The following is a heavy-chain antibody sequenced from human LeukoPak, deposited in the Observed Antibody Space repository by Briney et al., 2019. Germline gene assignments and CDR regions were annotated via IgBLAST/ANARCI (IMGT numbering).Heavy chain of an antibody. D-gene: IGHD6-6*01. Sequence: GSSVKVSCKASGGTFSSYAISWVRQAPGQGLEWMGGIIPIFGTANYAQKFQGRVTITADESTSTAYMELSSLRSEDTAVYYCARDLLAARPVGWFDPWGQGTLVTVSS. CDR2: IIPIFGTA. CDR3: ARDLLAARPVGWFDP. J-gene: IGHJ5*02. CDR1: GGTFSSYA. V-gene: IGHV1-69*01.